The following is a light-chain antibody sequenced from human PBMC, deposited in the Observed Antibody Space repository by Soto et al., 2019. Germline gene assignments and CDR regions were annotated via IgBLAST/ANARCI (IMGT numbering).Light chain of an antibody. CDR1: SSNIGSYP. Sequence: QAVVTQPPSASGTPGQRVTISCSGSSSNIGSYPVNWYQQLPGTAPKLLIYSNNQRPSGVPDRFSGSKSGTSASLAISGLQSEDEADYCCATWDDSLNGLVFGGGTQLTVL. CDR3: ATWDDSLNGLV. V-gene: IGLV1-44*01. CDR2: SNN. J-gene: IGLJ7*01.